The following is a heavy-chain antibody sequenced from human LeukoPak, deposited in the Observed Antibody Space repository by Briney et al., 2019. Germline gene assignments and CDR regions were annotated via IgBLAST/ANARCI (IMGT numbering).Heavy chain of an antibody. CDR3: ARGPYSYGSGGDY. Sequence: GGSLRLSCAASGFTFSSYAMSWVRQAPGKGLEWVSAISGSGGSTYYADSVKGRFTISRDNAKNSLYLQMNSLRAEDTAVYYCARGPYSYGSGGDYWGQGTLVTVSS. D-gene: IGHD5-18*01. J-gene: IGHJ4*02. V-gene: IGHV3-23*01. CDR2: ISGSGGST. CDR1: GFTFSSYA.